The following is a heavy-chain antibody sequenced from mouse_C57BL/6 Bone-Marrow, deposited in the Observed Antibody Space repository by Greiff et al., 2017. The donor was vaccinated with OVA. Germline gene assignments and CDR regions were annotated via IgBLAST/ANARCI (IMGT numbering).Heavy chain of an antibody. Sequence: VQLQQSGPELVKPGASVKMSCKASGYTFTDYNMHWVKQSHGKSLEWIGYINPNNGGTSYNQKFKGKATLTVNKSSSTAYMELRSLTSEDSAVYYCARWMGLRRGYYFDYWGQGTTLTVSS. CDR3: ARWMGLRRGYYFDY. J-gene: IGHJ2*01. V-gene: IGHV1-22*01. CDR2: INPNNGGT. CDR1: GYTFTDYN. D-gene: IGHD2-2*01.